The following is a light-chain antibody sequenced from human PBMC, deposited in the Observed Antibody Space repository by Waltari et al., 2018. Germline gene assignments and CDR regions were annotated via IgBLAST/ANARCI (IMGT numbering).Light chain of an antibody. CDR1: NSDVGAYQY. CDR2: DVS. Sequence: HSALTQPASVSVSPGQSITISCTGTNSDVGAYQYDPWYQQNPGKAPKLIIFDVSRRPSGVSYRFSGSKSGSTASLTISGLQAGDEADYDCSSYTTSATWVFGGGTRVAVL. J-gene: IGLJ3*02. V-gene: IGLV2-14*03. CDR3: SSYTTSATWV.